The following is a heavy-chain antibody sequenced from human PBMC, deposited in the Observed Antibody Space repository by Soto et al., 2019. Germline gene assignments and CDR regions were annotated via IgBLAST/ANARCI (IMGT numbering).Heavy chain of an antibody. D-gene: IGHD6-13*01. Sequence: QVQLVESGGGVVQPGRSLRLSCAASGFTFSSYAMHWVRQAPGKGLEWVAVISYDGSNKYYADPVKGRFTTSRDNSKNTLYLQMTSQRAEDTAVYYCARDFALAAAVYYYYYGMDVWGQGTTVTVSS. CDR3: ARDFALAAAVYYYYYGMDV. CDR1: GFTFSSYA. V-gene: IGHV3-30-3*01. J-gene: IGHJ6*02. CDR2: ISYDGSNK.